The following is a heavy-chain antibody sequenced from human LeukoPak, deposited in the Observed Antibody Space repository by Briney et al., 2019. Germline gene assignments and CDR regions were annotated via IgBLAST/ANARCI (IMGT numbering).Heavy chain of an antibody. Sequence: ASVKVSCKASGYSSTNYGISWVREAPGQGLEWMGWISAYNGNTNYAQQLQGRVTMTTDTSTSTAYMELRSLRSDDTAVYYCARAGPRLWYGGGTGTHYYFDYWGQGTLVTVSS. CDR3: ARAGPRLWYGGGTGTHYYFDY. CDR1: GYSSTNYG. D-gene: IGHD1-7*01. V-gene: IGHV1-18*01. J-gene: IGHJ4*02. CDR2: ISAYNGNT.